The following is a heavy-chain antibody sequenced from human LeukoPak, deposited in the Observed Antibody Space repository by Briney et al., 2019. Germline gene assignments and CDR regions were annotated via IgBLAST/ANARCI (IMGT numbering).Heavy chain of an antibody. V-gene: IGHV3-33*01. D-gene: IGHD1-7*01. CDR1: GFTFSSFG. CDR2: IWYDASNK. Sequence: GGSLTPSCAASGFTFSSFGMHWVRQAPGKGLEWVAVIWYDASNKYYVDSVKGRFTISRDNSKNTLYLQMNSLRDDDTAVYYCVRGVGVSRFNYLDPWGQGTLVIVSS. J-gene: IGHJ5*02. CDR3: VRGVGVSRFNYLDP.